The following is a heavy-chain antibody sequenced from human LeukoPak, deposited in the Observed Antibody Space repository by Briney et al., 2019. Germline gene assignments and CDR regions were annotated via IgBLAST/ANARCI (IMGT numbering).Heavy chain of an antibody. Sequence: ASVKVSCKASGCTFTGYYMHWVRQAPGQGLEWMGWINPNSGGTNYAQKFQGWVTMTRDTSISTAYMELSRLRSDDTAVYYCARASGYSGYESFPFDYWGQGTLVTVSS. CDR2: INPNSGGT. V-gene: IGHV1-2*04. CDR1: GCTFTGYY. D-gene: IGHD5-12*01. J-gene: IGHJ4*02. CDR3: ARASGYSGYESFPFDY.